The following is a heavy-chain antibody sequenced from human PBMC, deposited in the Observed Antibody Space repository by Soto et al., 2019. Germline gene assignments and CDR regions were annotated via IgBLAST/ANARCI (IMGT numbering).Heavy chain of an antibody. CDR2: IYYSGST. D-gene: IGHD3-22*01. Sequence: SETLSLTCTVSGGSISSGGYYWSWIRQHPGKGLEWIGYIYYSGSTYYNPSLKSRVTISVDTSKNQFSLKLSSVTAADTAVYYCAKYFDSSGYKYRAGDYFDYWGQGTLVTVSS. J-gene: IGHJ4*02. CDR3: AKYFDSSGYKYRAGDYFDY. V-gene: IGHV4-31*03. CDR1: GGSISSGGYY.